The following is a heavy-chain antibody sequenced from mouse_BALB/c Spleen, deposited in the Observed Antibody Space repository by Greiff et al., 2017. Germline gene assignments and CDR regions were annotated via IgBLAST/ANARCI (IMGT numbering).Heavy chain of an antibody. V-gene: IGHV5-9-4*01. CDR1: GFTFSSYA. D-gene: IGHD2-1*01. J-gene: IGHJ4*01. CDR2: ISSGGSYT. CDR3: ARDGNYGGAMDY. Sequence: EVQLVESGGGLVKPGGSLKLSCAASGFTFSSYAMPWVRQSPEKRLEWVAEISSGGSYTYYPDTVTGRFTISRDNAKNTLYLEMSSLRSEDTAMYYCARDGNYGGAMDYWGQGTSVTVSS.